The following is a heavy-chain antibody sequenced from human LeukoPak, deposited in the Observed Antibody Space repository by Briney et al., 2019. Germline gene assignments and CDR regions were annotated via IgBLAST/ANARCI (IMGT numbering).Heavy chain of an antibody. CDR3: AKGYYDSTGYPLRPSFDY. CDR1: GFTFSGYA. D-gene: IGHD3-22*01. CDR2: IGVSGGST. Sequence: GGSLRLSCAASGFTFSGYAMTWVRQAPGKGLERVSTIGVSGGSTFYADSVKGRFTNSRDNSKNTLYLQMNSLRVEDTAVYYCAKGYYDSTGYPLRPSFDYWGQGTLVTVSS. V-gene: IGHV3-23*01. J-gene: IGHJ4*02.